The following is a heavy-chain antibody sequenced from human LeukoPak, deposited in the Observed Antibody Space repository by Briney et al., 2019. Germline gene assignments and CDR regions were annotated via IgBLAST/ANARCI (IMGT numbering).Heavy chain of an antibody. CDR2: ISSSSSTI. CDR3: ARGSTGAPFDY. CDR1: GFTFSSYS. D-gene: IGHD3-10*01. J-gene: IGHJ4*02. V-gene: IGHV3-48*04. Sequence: GGPLRLSCAASGFTFSSYSMNWVRQAPGKGLEWVSYISSSSSTIYYADSVKGRFTISRDNAKNSLYLQMNSLRAEDTAVYYCARGSTGAPFDYWGQGTLVTVSS.